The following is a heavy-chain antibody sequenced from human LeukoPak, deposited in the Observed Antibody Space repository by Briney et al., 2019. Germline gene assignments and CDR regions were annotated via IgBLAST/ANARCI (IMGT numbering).Heavy chain of an antibody. CDR2: IYSGGST. CDR3: AKDLRIAAANY. CDR1: GFTVSSNY. D-gene: IGHD6-13*01. V-gene: IGHV3-66*01. Sequence: GGSLRLSCAASGFTVSSNYMSWVRQAPGKGLEWVSVIYSGGSTYYADSVKGRFTISRDNSKNTLYLQMNSLRAEDTAVYYCAKDLRIAAANYWGQGTLVTVSS. J-gene: IGHJ4*02.